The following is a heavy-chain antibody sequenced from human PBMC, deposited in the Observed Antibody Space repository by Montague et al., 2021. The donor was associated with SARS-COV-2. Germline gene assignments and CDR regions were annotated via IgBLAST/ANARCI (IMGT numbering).Heavy chain of an antibody. CDR1: GASISNHTYS. CDR3: ARVGVGTMVRGVIPAYYYYGMDV. D-gene: IGHD3-10*01. V-gene: IGHV4-61*02. CDR2: MFTSGST. Sequence: TLSLTCTVSGASISNHTYSWGWIREPAGKELEWIGRMFTSGSTTYNPSLKSRVTISVDTSKNQFSLRLSSVTAADTAVYYCARVGVGTMVRGVIPAYYYYGMDVWGQGTTVTVSS. J-gene: IGHJ6*02.